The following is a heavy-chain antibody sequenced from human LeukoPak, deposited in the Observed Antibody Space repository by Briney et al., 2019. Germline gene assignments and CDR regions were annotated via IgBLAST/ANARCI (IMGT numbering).Heavy chain of an antibody. CDR1: GYTFTSYG. V-gene: IGHV1-18*01. J-gene: IGHJ5*02. CDR2: ISAYNGNT. Sequence: ASVKVSCKASGYTFTSYGISWVRQAPGQGLEWMGWISAYNGNTNYAQKLQGRVTMTTDTSTSTAYMELRSLRSDDTAVYYCARSIAVVPAAMVGWFDPWGQGTLVTVSS. CDR3: ARSIAVVPAAMVGWFDP. D-gene: IGHD2-2*01.